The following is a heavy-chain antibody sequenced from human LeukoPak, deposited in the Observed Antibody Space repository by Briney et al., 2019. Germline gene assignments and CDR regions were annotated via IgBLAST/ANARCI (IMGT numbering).Heavy chain of an antibody. V-gene: IGHV1-8*01. J-gene: IGHJ4*02. CDR3: ARGYFYSRGYYFVY. CDR2: MNPNSGNT. CDR1: GYTFTSYD. Sequence: ASVKVSCKASGYTFTSYDINWVRQTTGQGLEWMGWMNPNSGNTVYAQKFQGRVTMTRNTSISTAYMDLSSLRSEDTAVHNCARGYFYSRGYYFVYWGQGTLVTVSS. D-gene: IGHD3-22*01.